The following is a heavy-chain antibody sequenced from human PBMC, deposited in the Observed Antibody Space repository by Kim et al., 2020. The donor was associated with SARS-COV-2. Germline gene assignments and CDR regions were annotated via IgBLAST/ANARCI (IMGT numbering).Heavy chain of an antibody. CDR3: ARVFKGSGSYWGPFDY. Sequence: SVTGRVTISRDNAKNSLYLQMNSLRDEDTAVYYCARVFKGSGSYWGPFDYWGQGTLVTVSS. V-gene: IGHV3-48*02. J-gene: IGHJ4*02. D-gene: IGHD1-26*01.